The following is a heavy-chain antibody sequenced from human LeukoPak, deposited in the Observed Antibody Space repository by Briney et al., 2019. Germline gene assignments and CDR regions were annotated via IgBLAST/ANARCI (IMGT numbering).Heavy chain of an antibody. Sequence: GGSLRLSSAASGFTFNRYGMSWVRQDPGKGLEWVSGISASGANRYYADSVKGRFTISRDNSRDTLSVQINSLRAEDTAVYYSARASLHYYYMDVWGKGTTVTISS. CDR3: ARASLHYYYMDV. V-gene: IGHV3-23*01. J-gene: IGHJ6*03. CDR2: ISASGANR. CDR1: GFTFNRYG. D-gene: IGHD2-15*01.